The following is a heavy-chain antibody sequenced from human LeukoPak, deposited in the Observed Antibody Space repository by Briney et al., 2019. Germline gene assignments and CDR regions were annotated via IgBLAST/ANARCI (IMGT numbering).Heavy chain of an antibody. CDR1: GGSFSGYY. J-gene: IGHJ6*03. CDR3: ARGPYLPYYYGSGSYYYYMDV. Sequence: ASETLSLTCAVYGGSFSGYYWSWIRQPPGKGLEWSGEINHRGGTNYNPSLKSRVTISVDTSKNQFSLKLSSVTAADTAVYYCARGPYLPYYYGSGSYYYYMDVWGKGTTVTVSS. CDR2: INHRGGT. V-gene: IGHV4-34*01. D-gene: IGHD3-10*01.